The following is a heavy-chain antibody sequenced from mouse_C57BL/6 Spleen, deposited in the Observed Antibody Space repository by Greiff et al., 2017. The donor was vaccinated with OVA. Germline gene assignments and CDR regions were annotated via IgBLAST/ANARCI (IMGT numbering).Heavy chain of an antibody. CDR1: GYSITSGYY. CDR2: ISYDGSN. Sequence: EVKLQESGPGLVKPSQSLSLTCSVTGYSITSGYYWNWIRQFPGNKLEWMGYISYDGSNNYNPSLKNRISITRDTSKNQFFLKLNSVTTEDTATYYCARGGYYGNYWGQGTLVTVSA. CDR3: ARGGYYGNY. J-gene: IGHJ3*01. V-gene: IGHV3-6*01. D-gene: IGHD2-1*01.